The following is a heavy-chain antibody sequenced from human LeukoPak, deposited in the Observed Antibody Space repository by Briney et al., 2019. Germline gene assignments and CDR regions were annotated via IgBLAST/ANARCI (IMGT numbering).Heavy chain of an antibody. Sequence: ASMKVSCKASGYTFTSYGVSWVRQAPGQGLEWMGWISAYNGNTKYARNLQGKVAMTTDTSTSTAYTELRSLRPDDTAVYYCERLVGEWSIYYFDYWGQGTMVTVSS. V-gene: IGHV1-18*01. D-gene: IGHD3-16*01. CDR1: GYTFTSYG. J-gene: IGHJ4*02. CDR2: ISAYNGNT. CDR3: ERLVGEWSIYYFDY.